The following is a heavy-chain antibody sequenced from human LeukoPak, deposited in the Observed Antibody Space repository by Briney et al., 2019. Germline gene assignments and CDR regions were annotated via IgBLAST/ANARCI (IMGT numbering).Heavy chain of an antibody. CDR2: IPYDGSNK. Sequence: GRSLRLCRAASGFTFSNYGFHWVRQAPGKGLEWVAVIPYDGSNKYYADSVKGRFTISRDNSKNTLYLQMNTLRAEDTAVYYCAKEVGYGMDVWGQGTTVTVSS. J-gene: IGHJ6*02. CDR1: GFTFSNYG. CDR3: AKEVGYGMDV. D-gene: IGHD1-26*01. V-gene: IGHV3-30*18.